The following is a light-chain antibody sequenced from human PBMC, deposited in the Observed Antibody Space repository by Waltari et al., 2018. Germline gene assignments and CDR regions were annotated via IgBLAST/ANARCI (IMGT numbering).Light chain of an antibody. CDR3: MQGTHWPRT. J-gene: IGKJ1*01. CDR1: QSLLYSDGYTY. V-gene: IGKV2-30*01. Sequence: DVVMTQSPLSLPVTLGQPASISCRSSQSLLYSDGYTYLNWFQQRPGQSPRRLIYKVSYRDPGVPDRFSGSGSGTDFTLKISRVEAEDVGVYYCMQGTHWPRTFGQGTKVEI. CDR2: KVS.